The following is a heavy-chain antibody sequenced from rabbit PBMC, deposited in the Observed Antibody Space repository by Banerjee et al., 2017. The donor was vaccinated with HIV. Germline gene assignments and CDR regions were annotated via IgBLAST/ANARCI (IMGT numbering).Heavy chain of an antibody. Sequence: QQQLEESGGGLVKPEGSLTLTCKASGFSFSSSYYMCWVRQAPGKGLEWIACIYGGSSGGAAGASWATGRFTVSKTSSTTVSLKMTSLTAGVTAAYFCARGCARVIMVITGCYLYLWGPGTLVTVS. CDR1: GFSFSSSYY. J-gene: IGHJ4*01. D-gene: IGHD2-1*01. CDR3: ARGCARVIMVITGCYLYL. V-gene: IGHV1S45*01. CDR2: IYGGSSGGA.